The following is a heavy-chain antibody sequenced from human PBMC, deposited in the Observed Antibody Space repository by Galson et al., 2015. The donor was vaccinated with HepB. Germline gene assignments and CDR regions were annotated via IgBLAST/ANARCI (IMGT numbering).Heavy chain of an antibody. J-gene: IGHJ5*02. CDR2: IWYDGSNK. V-gene: IGHV3-33*01. CDR3: AREGGDSSWYVNNWVDP. Sequence: SLRLSCAASGFTFSSYGMHWARQAPGKGLEWVAVIWYDGSNKYYADSVKGRFTISRDNSKNTLYLQMNSLRAEDTAVYYCAREGGDSSWYVNNWVDPWGQGTLVTVSS. D-gene: IGHD6-13*01. CDR1: GFTFSSYG.